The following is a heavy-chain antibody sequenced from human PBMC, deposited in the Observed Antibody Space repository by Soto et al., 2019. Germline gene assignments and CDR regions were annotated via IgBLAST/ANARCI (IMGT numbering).Heavy chain of an antibody. CDR3: ARGYCISISCYKGHFDY. D-gene: IGHD2-2*02. J-gene: IGHJ4*02. Sequence: SETLSLTCTVSGGSFRGYYWGWVRQPPGKGLEWIGEINHSGSSNYHPSLKSRVTISVATSKNQFSLKLSSVTAADTAVYYCARGYCISISCYKGHFDYWYQGPLVTVST. CDR2: INHSGSS. CDR1: GGSFRGYY. V-gene: IGHV4-34*01.